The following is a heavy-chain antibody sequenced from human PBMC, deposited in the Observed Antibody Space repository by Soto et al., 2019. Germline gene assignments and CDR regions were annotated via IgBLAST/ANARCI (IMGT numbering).Heavy chain of an antibody. CDR1: GFTFSSYG. Sequence: QVQLVESGGGVVQPGRSLRLSCAASGFTFSSYGIHWVRQAPGKGLEWVTIVSYDGSNKHYADSVKGRFTISRDNSKNPLSLQMNSLTAEDTAVYYCARVRMGSHVREWLERAGMDVWGQGTRVTVSS. CDR2: VSYDGSNK. J-gene: IGHJ6*02. V-gene: IGHV3-30-3*01. CDR3: ARVRMGSHVREWLERAGMDV. D-gene: IGHD6-19*01.